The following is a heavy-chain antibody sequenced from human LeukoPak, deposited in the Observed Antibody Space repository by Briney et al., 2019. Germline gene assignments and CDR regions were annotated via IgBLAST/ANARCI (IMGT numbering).Heavy chain of an antibody. Sequence: ASVTVSCKASGYTFTSYGISWVRQAPGQGLEWMGWISAYNGNTNYAQKLQGRVTMTTDTSTSTAYMELRSLRSDDTAVYYCAREGTTFYYYYYGMDVWGQGTTVTVSS. CDR3: AREGTTFYYYYYGMDV. D-gene: IGHD1-7*01. J-gene: IGHJ6*02. V-gene: IGHV1-18*01. CDR1: GYTFTSYG. CDR2: ISAYNGNT.